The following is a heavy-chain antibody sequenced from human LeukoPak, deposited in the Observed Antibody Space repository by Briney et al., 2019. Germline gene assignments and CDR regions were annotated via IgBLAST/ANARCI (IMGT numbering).Heavy chain of an antibody. D-gene: IGHD3-22*01. Sequence: GASVKVSCKASGGTFSSYAISWVRQAPGQGLEWMGGIIPIFGTANYAQKFQGRVTITADESTSTAYMELSSLRSEETAVYYCARGGYYYDQPQFDPWGQGTLVTVSS. V-gene: IGHV1-69*13. J-gene: IGHJ5*02. CDR1: GGTFSSYA. CDR2: IIPIFGTA. CDR3: ARGGYYYDQPQFDP.